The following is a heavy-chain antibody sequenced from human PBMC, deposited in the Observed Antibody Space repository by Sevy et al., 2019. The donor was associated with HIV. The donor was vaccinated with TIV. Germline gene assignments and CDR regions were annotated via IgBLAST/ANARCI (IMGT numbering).Heavy chain of an antibody. Sequence: GGSLRLSCAASGFTFSSYGMHWVRQAPGKGLEWVAFIRYDGSNKYYADSVKGRFTISRDNSKNTLYLQMNSLSAEDTAVSYCAKVPAGGTTLYYYYYMDVWGKGTTVTVSS. CDR1: GFTFSSYG. CDR2: IRYDGSNK. J-gene: IGHJ6*03. CDR3: AKVPAGGTTLYYYYYMDV. V-gene: IGHV3-30*02. D-gene: IGHD1-7*01.